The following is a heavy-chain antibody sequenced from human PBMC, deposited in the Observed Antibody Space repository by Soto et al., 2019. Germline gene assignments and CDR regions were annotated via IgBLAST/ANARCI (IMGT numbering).Heavy chain of an antibody. CDR1: GFTFGDYA. D-gene: IGHD6-6*01. Sequence: GGSLRLSCTASGFTFGDYAMSWFRQAPGKGLEWVGFIRSKAYGGTTEYAASVKGRFTISRDDSKSIAYLQMNSLKTEDTAVYYCTRVKVAARRSHYYMDVWGKGTTVTVSS. J-gene: IGHJ6*03. CDR3: TRVKVAARRSHYYMDV. V-gene: IGHV3-49*03. CDR2: IRSKAYGGTT.